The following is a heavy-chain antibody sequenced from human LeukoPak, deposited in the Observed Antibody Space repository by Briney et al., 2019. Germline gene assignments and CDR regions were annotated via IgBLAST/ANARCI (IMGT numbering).Heavy chain of an antibody. CDR3: ARDENYYDSSGYSDY. Sequence: ASVKVSCKASGYTFTSYGISWVRQAPGQGLEWMGWISAYSGNTNYAQKLQGRVTMTTDTSTSTAYMELRSLRSDDTAVYYCARDENYYDSSGYSDYWGQGTLVTVSS. D-gene: IGHD3-22*01. CDR2: ISAYSGNT. J-gene: IGHJ4*02. CDR1: GYTFTSYG. V-gene: IGHV1-18*01.